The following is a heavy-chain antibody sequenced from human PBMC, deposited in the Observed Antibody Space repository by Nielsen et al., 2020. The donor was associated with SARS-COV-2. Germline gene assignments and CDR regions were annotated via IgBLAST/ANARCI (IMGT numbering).Heavy chain of an antibody. CDR3: ARGEGGAFDI. J-gene: IGHJ3*02. Sequence: GESLKISCAASGFTFSSYEMNWVRQAPGKGLEWVSYISSSSSTIYYADSVKGRFTISRDNAKNSLYLQMNSLRDEDTAVYYCARGEGGAFDIWGQGTMVTVSS. V-gene: IGHV3-48*02. CDR1: GFTFSSYE. CDR2: ISSSSSTI.